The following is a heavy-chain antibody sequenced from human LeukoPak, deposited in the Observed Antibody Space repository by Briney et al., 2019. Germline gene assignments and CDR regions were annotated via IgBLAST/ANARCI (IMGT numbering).Heavy chain of an antibody. CDR3: AREYYYDSSGYYYFSAIREHLDY. CDR2: INTNTGNP. D-gene: IGHD3-22*01. J-gene: IGHJ4*02. V-gene: IGHV7-4-1*02. Sequence: GASVKVSCKASGYTFTSYAMNWVRQAPGQGLEWMGWINTNTGNPTYARGFTGRFVFSLDTSVSTAYLQISSLKAEDTAVYYCAREYYYDSSGYYYFSAIREHLDYWGQGTLVTVSS. CDR1: GYTFTSYA.